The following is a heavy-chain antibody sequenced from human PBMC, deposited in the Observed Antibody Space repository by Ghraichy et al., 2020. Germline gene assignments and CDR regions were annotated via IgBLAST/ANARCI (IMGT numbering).Heavy chain of an antibody. CDR1: GGTFSSYA. CDR2: IIPIFGTA. J-gene: IGHJ5*02. CDR3: ASQPLYDYVWGSYRYSPNWFDP. D-gene: IGHD3-16*02. V-gene: IGHV1-69*13. Sequence: SVKVSCKASGGTFSSYAISWVRQAPGQGLEWMGGIIPIFGTANYAQKFQGRVTITADESTSTAYMELSSLRSEDTAVYYCASQPLYDYVWGSYRYSPNWFDPWGQGTLVTVSS.